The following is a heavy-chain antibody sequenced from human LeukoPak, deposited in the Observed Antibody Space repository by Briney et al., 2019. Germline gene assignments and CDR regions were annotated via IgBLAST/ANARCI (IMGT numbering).Heavy chain of an antibody. V-gene: IGHV4-38-2*02. CDR1: GYSISSGYY. CDR2: IYHSGST. Sequence: SETLSLTCVVSGYSISSGYYWGWIRQPPGKGLEWIGSIYHSGSTYYNPSLKSRVTISVDTSKNQFSLKLSSVTAADTAVYYCARDVTMVRGVLDMDVWGKGTTVTVSS. J-gene: IGHJ6*03. CDR3: ARDVTMVRGVLDMDV. D-gene: IGHD3-10*01.